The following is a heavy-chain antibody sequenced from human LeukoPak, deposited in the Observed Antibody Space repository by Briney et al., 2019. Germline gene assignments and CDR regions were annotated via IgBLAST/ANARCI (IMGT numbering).Heavy chain of an antibody. Sequence: GASVKVSCEASGYTFTGYYMHWVRQAPGQGLEWMGWINPNSGGTNYAQKFRGRVTMTRDTSISTAYMELSRLRSDDTAVYYCARDRITMVRGVPNWFDPWGQGTLVTVSS. CDR1: GYTFTGYY. CDR2: INPNSGGT. D-gene: IGHD3-10*01. V-gene: IGHV1-2*02. CDR3: ARDRITMVRGVPNWFDP. J-gene: IGHJ5*02.